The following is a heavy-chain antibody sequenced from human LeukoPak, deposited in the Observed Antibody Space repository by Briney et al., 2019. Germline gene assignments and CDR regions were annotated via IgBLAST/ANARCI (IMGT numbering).Heavy chain of an antibody. CDR3: AKDGSSYYYYGMDV. CDR2: ISYDGNNK. CDR1: GFTFSNHG. V-gene: IGHV3-30*18. Sequence: GGSLRLSCAASGFTFSNHGMHWVRQAPGKGLEWVTVISYDGNNKDSADSVKGRFTISRDNSRTTVFLQVDSLRIEDTAVYYCAKDGSSYYYYGMDVWGQGTTVTVSS. J-gene: IGHJ6*02.